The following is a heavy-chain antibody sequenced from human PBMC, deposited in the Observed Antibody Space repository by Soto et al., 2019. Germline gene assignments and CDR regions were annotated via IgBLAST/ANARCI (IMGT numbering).Heavy chain of an antibody. CDR1: GYTFTGYY. Sequence: ASVKVSCKASGYTFTGYYMHWVRQAPGQGLEWMGWINPNSGGTNYAQKFQGWVTMTRDTSISTAYMELSRLRSDDTAVYYCARDRGIAAAGTHYYYGMDVWGQGTTVTVSS. CDR2: INPNSGGT. V-gene: IGHV1-2*04. CDR3: ARDRGIAAAGTHYYYGMDV. D-gene: IGHD6-13*01. J-gene: IGHJ6*02.